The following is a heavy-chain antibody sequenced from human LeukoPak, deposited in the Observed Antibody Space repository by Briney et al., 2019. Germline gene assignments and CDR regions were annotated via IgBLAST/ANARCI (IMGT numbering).Heavy chain of an antibody. CDR3: ASATSDIVVVPAALAFDY. CDR1: GFTFSDYY. CDR2: ISSSSSYT. V-gene: IGHV3-11*03. J-gene: IGHJ4*02. Sequence: PGGSLRLSCAASGFTFSDYYMSWIRQAPGKGLEGVSYISSSSSYTNYADSVKGRFTISRDNAKNSLYLQMNSLRAEDTAVYYCASATSDIVVVPAALAFDYWGQGTLVTVSS. D-gene: IGHD2-2*01.